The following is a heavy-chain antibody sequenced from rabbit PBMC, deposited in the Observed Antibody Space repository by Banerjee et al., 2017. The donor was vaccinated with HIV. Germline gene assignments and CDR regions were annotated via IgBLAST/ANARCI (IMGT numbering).Heavy chain of an antibody. CDR1: GLDFSSSYW. D-gene: IGHD8-1*01. CDR3: ARDLGGSSDL. J-gene: IGHJ4*01. V-gene: IGHV1S45*01. CDR2: IYAGSAGST. Sequence: QEQLVESGGGLVQPEGSLTLTCKASGLDFSSSYWICWVRQAPGKGLEWIACIYAGSAGSTCYATWAKGRFTISKTSSTTVTLQMTSLTAADTTTYFCARDLGGSSDLWGPGTLVTVS.